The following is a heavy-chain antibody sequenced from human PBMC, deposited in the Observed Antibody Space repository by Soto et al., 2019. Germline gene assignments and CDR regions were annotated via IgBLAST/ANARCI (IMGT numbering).Heavy chain of an antibody. D-gene: IGHD3-22*01. V-gene: IGHV4-59*01. Sequence: PSETLSLTCNVSGDSISTFYWSWMRQPPGKELEWIGYVYYTGSTNYNPSLKSRVTISVDRSKNQFSLKLNSAKAADTAVYYCERGRTVMNYCDNRRDYGFVMDDWGQGTPVTVSS. CDR3: ERGRTVMNYCDNRRDYGFVMDD. J-gene: IGHJ4*01. CDR2: VYYTGST. CDR1: GDSISTFY.